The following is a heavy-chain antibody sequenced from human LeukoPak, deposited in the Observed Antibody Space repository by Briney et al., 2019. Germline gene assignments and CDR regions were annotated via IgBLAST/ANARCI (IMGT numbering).Heavy chain of an antibody. Sequence: GGSLRLSCAASGFTFSSCAMSWVRQAPGKGLEWVSGISGSGASTYYADSVRGRFTISRDNSKNTVYLQMNSLRAEDTAVYYCVNLPGGGYWGQGTLVTVSS. CDR1: GFTFSSCA. CDR2: ISGSGAST. V-gene: IGHV3-23*01. CDR3: VNLPGGGY. D-gene: IGHD7-27*01. J-gene: IGHJ4*02.